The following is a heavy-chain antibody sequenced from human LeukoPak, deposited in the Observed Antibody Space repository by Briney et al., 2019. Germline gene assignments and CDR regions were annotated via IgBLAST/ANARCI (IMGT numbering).Heavy chain of an antibody. Sequence: GGSLRLSCTASGCTFGDYAMTWVRQAPEKGLEWVGFIRSKAYGGTTEYAASVKGRFTISRDDSKCIAYLQMNSLKTEDTAVYYCTRDWEGPSDYWGQGTLVTVSS. CDR3: TRDWEGPSDY. CDR2: IRSKAYGGTT. D-gene: IGHD1-26*01. J-gene: IGHJ4*02. V-gene: IGHV3-49*04. CDR1: GCTFGDYA.